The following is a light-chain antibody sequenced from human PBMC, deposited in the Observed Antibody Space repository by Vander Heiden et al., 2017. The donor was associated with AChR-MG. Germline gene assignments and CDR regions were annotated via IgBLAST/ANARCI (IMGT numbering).Light chain of an antibody. CDR3: QQYITSPRT. CDR2: GAS. CDR1: QFVRNSY. V-gene: IGKV3-20*01. J-gene: IGKJ1*01. Sequence: DIVLTQSPGTLSLSPGARATLSCRASQFVRNSYLAWYQQKPGQAPRLLIYGASASATGIPDRFTGSGSGTDFTLTISRLEPEDFAIYYCQQYITSPRTFGQGTKVEVK.